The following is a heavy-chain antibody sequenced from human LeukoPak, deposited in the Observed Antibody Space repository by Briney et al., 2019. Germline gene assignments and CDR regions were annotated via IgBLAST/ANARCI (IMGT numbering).Heavy chain of an antibody. CDR3: ARGGDYYFDY. CDR1: GGSISSSSYY. CDR2: IYDSGTI. D-gene: IGHD3-10*01. V-gene: IGHV4-39*02. J-gene: IGHJ4*02. Sequence: SETLSLTCTVSGGSISSSSYYWGWIRQPPGKELEWIGNIYDSGTIYYNPSLESRVTISVDTSKNQLSLKLSSVTAADTAVYYCARGGDYYFDYWGQGTLVTVSS.